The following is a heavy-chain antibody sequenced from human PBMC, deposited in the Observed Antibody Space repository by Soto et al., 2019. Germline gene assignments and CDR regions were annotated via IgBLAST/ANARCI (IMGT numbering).Heavy chain of an antibody. CDR1: GFTFNNYG. CDR2: ISFDGRNT. D-gene: IGHD3-10*01. J-gene: IGHJ4*02. Sequence: GGSLRLSCAASGFTFNNYGMHWVRQAPGKGLEWVVVISFDGRNTYYADSVKGRFTISRDNSKSTLYLQMTSLRAEDTAVYYCVKQSGSGSYYHVGSGDHFDYWGQGTLVTVSS. V-gene: IGHV3-30*18. CDR3: VKQSGSGSYYHVGSGDHFDY.